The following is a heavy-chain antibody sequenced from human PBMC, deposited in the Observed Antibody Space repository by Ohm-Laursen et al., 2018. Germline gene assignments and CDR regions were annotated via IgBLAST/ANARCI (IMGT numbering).Heavy chain of an antibody. Sequence: SLRLSCTASGITFSSYAMNWVRQAPGKGLEWVGRIKSTTGGGTTDYAAPVKGRFTISRDDSKNTLYLQMNSLKTEDTAVYYCTTDYMDVWGQGTTVTVSS. CDR2: IKSTTGGGTT. J-gene: IGHJ6*02. CDR1: GITFSSYA. CDR3: TTDYMDV. V-gene: IGHV3-15*01.